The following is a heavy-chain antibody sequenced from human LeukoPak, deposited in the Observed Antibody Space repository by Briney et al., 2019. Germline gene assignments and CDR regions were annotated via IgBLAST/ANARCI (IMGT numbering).Heavy chain of an antibody. J-gene: IGHJ6*02. CDR1: GHTSTTYA. CDR3: ARGGGIAVAGPQFGYYYGMDV. V-gene: IGHV1-3*01. Sequence: ASVKVSCKASGHTSTTYAIHRVRQAPGQGLEWMGWINAGNGNIKYSQKFQGRVTITADESTSTAYMELSSLRSEDTAVYYCARGGGIAVAGPQFGYYYGMDVWGQGTTVTVSS. D-gene: IGHD6-19*01. CDR2: INAGNGNI.